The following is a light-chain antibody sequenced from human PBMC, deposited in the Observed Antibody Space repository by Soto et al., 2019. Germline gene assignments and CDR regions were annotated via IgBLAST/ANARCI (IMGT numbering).Light chain of an antibody. CDR1: QSVSSSY. V-gene: IGKV3-20*01. CDR3: QQYGSSPRFT. J-gene: IGKJ3*01. CDR2: GPS. Sequence: EMVLTQSPGTLPLSPGERATLSCRASQSVSSSYLAWYQQIPGQAPRLLIYGPSSRATAIPDRFSGSGSGTDFTLTISTLEPEDFAVYDCQQYGSSPRFTFGPGTKVDIK.